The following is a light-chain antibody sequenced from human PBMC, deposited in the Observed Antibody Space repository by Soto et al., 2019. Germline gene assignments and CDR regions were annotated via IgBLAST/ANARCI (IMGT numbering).Light chain of an antibody. V-gene: IGKV3-20*01. CDR1: QSVSGNY. CDR2: DAS. J-gene: IGKJ1*01. Sequence: EIVLTQSPGTLSLSPGERATLSCTASQSVSGNYLAWYQQKPGQAPRLLIYDASRRATGIPDRFSGSGSGTDFTLTISRLEPEDFAVYYCQHYGSSPQPFGLGTKVDIK. CDR3: QHYGSSPQP.